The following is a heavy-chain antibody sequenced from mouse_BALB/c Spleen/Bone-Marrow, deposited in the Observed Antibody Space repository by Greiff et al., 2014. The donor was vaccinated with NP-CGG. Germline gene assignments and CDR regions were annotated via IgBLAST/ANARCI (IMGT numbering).Heavy chain of an antibody. CDR1: GYSFTGYT. Sequence: VQLQQSGPELVKPGISMKISCKASGYSFTGYTMNWVKQGHGKNLEWIGLINPYSGGTTYNQKFKVKATLTVDKSSSTAYMELLSLTSEDSAVYYCARQGRYYGYSYALDYGGQGTSVTVSS. J-gene: IGHJ4*01. CDR2: INPYSGGT. D-gene: IGHD1-2*01. CDR3: ARQGRYYGYSYALDY. V-gene: IGHV1-26*01.